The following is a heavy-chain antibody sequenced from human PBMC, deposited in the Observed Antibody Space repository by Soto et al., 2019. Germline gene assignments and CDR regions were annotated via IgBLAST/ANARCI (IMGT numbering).Heavy chain of an antibody. CDR1: GGSISSGGYS. D-gene: IGHD3-10*01. V-gene: IGHV4-61*08. J-gene: IGHJ5*02. CDR3: ARAGATKVRGVISGWSDP. Sequence: SETLSLTCAVSGGSISSGGYSWSWIRQPPGKGLEWIGYIYYSGSTNYNPSLKSRVTISVDTSKNQFSLKLSSVTAADTAVYYCARAGATKVRGVISGWSDPRGQGTLVTVSP. CDR2: IYYSGST.